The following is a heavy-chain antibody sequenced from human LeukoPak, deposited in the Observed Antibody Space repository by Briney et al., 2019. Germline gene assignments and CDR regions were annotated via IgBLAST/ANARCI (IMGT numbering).Heavy chain of an antibody. J-gene: IGHJ4*02. V-gene: IGHV3-48*03. D-gene: IGHD1-20*01. CDR1: GFTLSSYG. Sequence: GGSLRLSCAASGFTLSSYGMKCVRQGPGKCLEWVSYISSSGRTTYYADSVKGRFTISRDNAKNSLFLQMKSLSGEDTAVYYCARETITRLDYWGQGTLVTVSS. CDR2: ISSSGRTT. CDR3: ARETITRLDY.